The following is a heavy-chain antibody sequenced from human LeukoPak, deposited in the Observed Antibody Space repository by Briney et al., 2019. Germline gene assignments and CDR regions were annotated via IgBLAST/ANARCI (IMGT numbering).Heavy chain of an antibody. J-gene: IGHJ4*02. V-gene: IGHV4-59*01. D-gene: IGHD3-10*01. CDR3: ARVVYSGSWGYFDY. Sequence: YPSETLSLTCTVSGGSMSTYYWSWIRQSPGKGLEWIGYIYYSGSTSYNPSLKSRLTISIDTSKTQFYLKLSSVPAADTAVYYCARVVYSGSWGYFDYWGQGILVTVSS. CDR2: IYYSGST. CDR1: GGSMSTYY.